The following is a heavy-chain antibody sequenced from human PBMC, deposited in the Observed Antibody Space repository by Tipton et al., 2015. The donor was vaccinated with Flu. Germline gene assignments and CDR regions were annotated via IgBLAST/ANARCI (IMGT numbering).Heavy chain of an antibody. J-gene: IGHJ4*02. D-gene: IGHD4-23*01. V-gene: IGHV1-18*01. CDR1: GYTFTSYA. Sequence: QVQLVQSGAEVKKPGASVKVSCEASGYTFTSYAISWVRQAPGQGLEWMGWISAYSGNANYAQKLRGRVTMTTDTSTSTAYMELRSLRSDDTAVYFCARGHLYGGNSGGFDYWGQGTLVTVSS. CDR2: ISAYSGNA. CDR3: ARGHLYGGNSGGFDY.